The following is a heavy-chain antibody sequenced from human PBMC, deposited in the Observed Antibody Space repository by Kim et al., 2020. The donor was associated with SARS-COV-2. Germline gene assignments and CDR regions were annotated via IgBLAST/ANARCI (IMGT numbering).Heavy chain of an antibody. Sequence: GGSLRLSCAASGFTFSNAWMSWVRQAPGKGLEWVGRIKSKTDGGTTDYAAPVKGRFTISRDDSKNTLYLQMNSLKTEDTAVYYCTTHSKGYCSGGSCYARDYWGQGTLVTVSS. J-gene: IGHJ4*02. CDR2: IKSKTDGGTT. V-gene: IGHV3-15*01. D-gene: IGHD2-15*01. CDR1: GFTFSNAW. CDR3: TTHSKGYCSGGSCYARDY.